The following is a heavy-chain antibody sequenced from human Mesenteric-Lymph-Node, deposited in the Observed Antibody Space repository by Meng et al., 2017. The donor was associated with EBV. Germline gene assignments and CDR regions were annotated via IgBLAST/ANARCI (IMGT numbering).Heavy chain of an antibody. V-gene: IGHV6-1*01. D-gene: IGHD6-19*01. J-gene: IGHJ4*02. CDR3: ARSGSSGRIDY. CDR2: TYYRSKWYN. CDR1: GDSVSSNSAA. Sequence: QAQLAQSGAGLAQPSQTLSLSCAISGDSVSSNSAAWNWIRQSPSRGLEWLGRTYYRSKWYNGYAVSVKSRITINPDTSKNQFSLQLNSVTPEDTAMYYCARSGSSGRIDYWGQGTLVTVSS.